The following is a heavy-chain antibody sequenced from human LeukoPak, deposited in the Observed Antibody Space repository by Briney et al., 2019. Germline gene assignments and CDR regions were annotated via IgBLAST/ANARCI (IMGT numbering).Heavy chain of an antibody. D-gene: IGHD3-10*01. J-gene: IGHJ4*02. Sequence: GGSLRLSCAASGFTFSSYGMHWVRQAPGKGLEWVAFIRFDGSNTYYADSVKGRFTISRDNSKNTLYLEMNSLRAEDTAVYYCAKDIGSYYDYWGQGILVTVSS. V-gene: IGHV3-30*02. CDR3: AKDIGSYYDY. CDR1: GFTFSSYG. CDR2: IRFDGSNT.